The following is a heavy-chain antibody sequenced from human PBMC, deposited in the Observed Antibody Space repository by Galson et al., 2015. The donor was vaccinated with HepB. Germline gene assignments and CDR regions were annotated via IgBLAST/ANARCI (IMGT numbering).Heavy chain of an antibody. CDR1: GGTFSSYG. Sequence: VKVSCKASGGTFSSYGISWVRQAPGQGLEWMGGIIPTFGIANYAQKFQGRVTITADESTSTAYMELSSLRSEDAAVYYCVRDNMGRIAAAVPNWFDPWGQGTLVTVSS. D-gene: IGHD6-13*01. V-gene: IGHV1-69*13. CDR2: IIPTFGIA. CDR3: VRDNMGRIAAAVPNWFDP. J-gene: IGHJ5*02.